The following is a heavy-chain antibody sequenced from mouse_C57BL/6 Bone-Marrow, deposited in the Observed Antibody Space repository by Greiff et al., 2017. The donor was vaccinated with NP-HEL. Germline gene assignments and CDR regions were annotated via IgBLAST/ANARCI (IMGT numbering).Heavy chain of an antibody. CDR3: AREGLLRGDWYFDV. Sequence: EVKLVESEGGLVQPGSSMKLSCTASGFTFSDYYMAWVRQVPEKGLEWVANINYDGSSTYYLDSLKSRFIISRDNAKNILYLQMSSLKSEDTATYYCAREGLLRGDWYFDVWGTGTTVTVSS. CDR2: INYDGSST. CDR1: GFTFSDYY. D-gene: IGHD1-1*01. V-gene: IGHV5-16*01. J-gene: IGHJ1*03.